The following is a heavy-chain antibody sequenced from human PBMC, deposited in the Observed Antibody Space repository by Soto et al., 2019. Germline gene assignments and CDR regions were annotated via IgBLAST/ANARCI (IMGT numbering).Heavy chain of an antibody. CDR3: ASDYGEVDAFDI. D-gene: IGHD4-17*01. J-gene: IGHJ3*02. V-gene: IGHV1-69*08. CDR2: VIPTLATA. Sequence: SVKVSCKTSGGPFNNHTFNGVRQAPGQGLEWVGLVIPTLATADYAQKFQGRVTMTADEVTNTAYMELSSLRSDDTGVYYCASDYGEVDAFDIWGQGTLVTVSS. CDR1: GGPFNNHT.